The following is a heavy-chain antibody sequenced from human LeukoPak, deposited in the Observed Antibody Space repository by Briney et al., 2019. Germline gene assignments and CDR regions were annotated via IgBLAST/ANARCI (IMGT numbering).Heavy chain of an antibody. CDR2: IYYSGST. D-gene: IGHD6-19*01. J-gene: IGHJ4*02. V-gene: IGHV4-39*01. CDR1: VGSISSSSYY. Sequence: SETLSLTCTVSVGSISSSSYYWGWIRQPPGKGLEWIGSIYYSGSTYYNPSLKSRVTISVDTSKNQFSLKLSSVTAADTAVYYCARHFVYSSGFFDYWGQGTLVTVSS. CDR3: ARHFVYSSGFFDY.